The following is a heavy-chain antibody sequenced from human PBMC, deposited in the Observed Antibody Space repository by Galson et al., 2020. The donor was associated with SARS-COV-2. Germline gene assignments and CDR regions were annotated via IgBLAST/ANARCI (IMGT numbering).Heavy chain of an antibody. D-gene: IGHD7-27*01. J-gene: IGHJ6*03. CDR2: INPSGGST. Sequence: ASVKVSCTASGYTFTSYYMHWVRQAPGQGLEWMGIINPSGGSTSYAQKFQGRVTMTRDTSTSTVYMELSSLRSEDTAVYYCARDGNPTNWGKGRWYYYMDVWGKGTTVTVSS. CDR3: ARDGNPTNWGKGRWYYYMDV. CDR1: GYTFTSYY. V-gene: IGHV1-46*01.